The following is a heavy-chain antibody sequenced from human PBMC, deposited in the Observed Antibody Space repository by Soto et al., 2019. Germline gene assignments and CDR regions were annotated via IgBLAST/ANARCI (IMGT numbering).Heavy chain of an antibody. J-gene: IGHJ3*01. Sequence: QMLESGGGLVQPGGSLRLSCAASGFTFGNYVVTWVRQAPGRGLEWVSAISASGGGTFYADSVRGRFTISRDNYKNTLYLEMNSLRAEDTALYFCAKDPYGDYLGAFDCWGRGTMVIVSS. CDR2: ISASGGGT. V-gene: IGHV3-23*01. CDR1: GFTFGNYV. CDR3: AKDPYGDYLGAFDC. D-gene: IGHD4-17*01.